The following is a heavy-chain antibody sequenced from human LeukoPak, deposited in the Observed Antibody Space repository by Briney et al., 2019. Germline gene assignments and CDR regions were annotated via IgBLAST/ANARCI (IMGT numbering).Heavy chain of an antibody. V-gene: IGHV3-48*01. Sequence: GGSLRLSCAASGITFRTYSMNWVRQAPGKGLEWLSCISTSSTVYYADSVRGRFTISRDNAKNSLYLQMNSLRAEDTAVYYCARDSDWNDGLDYWGQGTLVTVSS. D-gene: IGHD1-1*01. J-gene: IGHJ4*02. CDR3: ARDSDWNDGLDY. CDR1: GITFRTYS. CDR2: ISTSSTV.